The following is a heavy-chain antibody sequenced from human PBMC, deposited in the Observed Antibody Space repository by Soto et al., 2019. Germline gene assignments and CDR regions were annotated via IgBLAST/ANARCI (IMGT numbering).Heavy chain of an antibody. V-gene: IGHV1-24*01. J-gene: IGHJ6*02. CDR1: GYTLTELS. D-gene: IGHD3-3*01. Sequence: ASVKVSCKVSGYTLTELSMHWVRQAHGKELEWMGGFDPEDGETIYAQKFQGRVTMTEDTSTDTAYMELSSLRSEDTAVYYCATGPGGFFPAPYYYYGMDVWGQGTTVTVSS. CDR2: FDPEDGET. CDR3: ATGPGGFFPAPYYYYGMDV.